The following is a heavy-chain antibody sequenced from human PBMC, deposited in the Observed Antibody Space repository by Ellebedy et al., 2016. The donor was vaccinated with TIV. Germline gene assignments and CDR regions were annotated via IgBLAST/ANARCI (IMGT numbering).Heavy chain of an antibody. J-gene: IGHJ3*02. CDR3: ARGHYGGNRAFDI. Sequence: ASVKVSCKASGYTFTRYYLHWVRQAPGQGLEWVGIIDPSVGGTNYPQRFQGRVTMTRDKSTSTVYMFLNGLISEDTAVYYCARGHYGGNRAFDIWGQGTMVTVSS. V-gene: IGHV1-46*01. CDR1: GYTFTRYY. CDR2: IDPSVGGT. D-gene: IGHD4-23*01.